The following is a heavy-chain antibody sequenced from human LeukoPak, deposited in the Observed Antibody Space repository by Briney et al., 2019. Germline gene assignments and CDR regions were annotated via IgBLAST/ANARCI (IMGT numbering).Heavy chain of an antibody. Sequence: NPGGSLRLSCAASGFSFSSYGMSWFRQAPGKGLEWVSSISSSSSYIYYADSVKGRFTISRDNAKNSLYLQMNSLRAEDTAVYYCARQQRHYYYYYGMDVWGQGTTVTVSS. V-gene: IGHV3-21*01. D-gene: IGHD5-18*01. CDR2: ISSSSSYI. J-gene: IGHJ6*02. CDR1: GFSFSSYG. CDR3: ARQQRHYYYYYGMDV.